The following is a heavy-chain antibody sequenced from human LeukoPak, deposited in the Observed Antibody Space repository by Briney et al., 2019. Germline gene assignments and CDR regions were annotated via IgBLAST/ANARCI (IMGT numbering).Heavy chain of an antibody. D-gene: IGHD1-1*01. Sequence: GGSLRLSCGASGFSFGTSWMTWVRQAPGKGLEWVANIKKDGSEQYYVDSVKGRFTISRDNAKNLLFLQMDSLRAEETAVYYCAKISTGVGGGDYWGQGTLVTVSS. CDR1: GFSFGTSW. V-gene: IGHV3-7*01. J-gene: IGHJ4*02. CDR3: AKISTGVGGGDY. CDR2: IKKDGSEQ.